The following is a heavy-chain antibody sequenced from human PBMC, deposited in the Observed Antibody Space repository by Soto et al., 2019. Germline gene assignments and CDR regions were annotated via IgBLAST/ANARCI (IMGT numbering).Heavy chain of an antibody. CDR2: ISDSAHSA. Sequence: EVQLLESGGDLVEPGGFLRLSCEASGFTLSIYAMTWVRQVAGKGLEWISTISDSAHSAYYADSVKGRFTISRDNSKDTLYLHMSSLRAEDTAVYYCARPYGGKIGDALDLWGQGTEVTVSS. D-gene: IGHD2-15*01. CDR3: ARPYGGKIGDALDL. V-gene: IGHV3-23*01. J-gene: IGHJ3*01. CDR1: GFTLSIYA.